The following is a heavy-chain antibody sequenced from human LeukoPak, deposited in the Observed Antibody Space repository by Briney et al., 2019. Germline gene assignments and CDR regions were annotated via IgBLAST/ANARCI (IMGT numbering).Heavy chain of an antibody. CDR3: ARYRGTYGYYFDY. V-gene: IGHV4-31*03. D-gene: IGHD5-24*01. J-gene: IGHJ4*02. Sequence: PSETLSLTCTVSGGSISSGGYYWSWIRQHPGKGLEWIGYIYYSGSTYYNPSLKSRVTISVDTSKNQFSLKLSSVTAADTAVYYCARYRGTYGYYFDYWGQGKLVIVSS. CDR2: IYYSGST. CDR1: GGSISSGGYY.